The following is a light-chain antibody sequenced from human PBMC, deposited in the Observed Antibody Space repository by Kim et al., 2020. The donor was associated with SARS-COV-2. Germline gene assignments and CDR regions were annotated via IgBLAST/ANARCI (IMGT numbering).Light chain of an antibody. Sequence: SSELTQDHAVSVALGQTVRITCQGDSLRSYYASWYQQKPGQAPVLVIYGKNNRPSGIPDRFSGSSSGNTASLTITGAQAEDEADYYCNSRDSIGYHPVFG. CDR2: GKN. CDR1: SLRSYY. CDR3: NSRDSIGYHPV. V-gene: IGLV3-19*01. J-gene: IGLJ2*01.